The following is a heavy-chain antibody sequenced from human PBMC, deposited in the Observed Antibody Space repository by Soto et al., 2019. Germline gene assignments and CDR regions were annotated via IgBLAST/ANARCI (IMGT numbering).Heavy chain of an antibody. V-gene: IGHV5-51*01. CDR2: IYPGDSDT. D-gene: IGHD3-3*01. CDR3: ARRLGEKNYDFWSGYYHGMDV. J-gene: IGHJ6*02. Sequence: PGESLKISCKGSGYSFTSYWIGWVRQMPGKGLEWMGIIYPGDSDTRYSPSFQGQVTISADKSISTAYLQWSSLKASDTAMYYCARRLGEKNYDFWSGYYHGMDVWGQGTTVTVSS. CDR1: GYSFTSYW.